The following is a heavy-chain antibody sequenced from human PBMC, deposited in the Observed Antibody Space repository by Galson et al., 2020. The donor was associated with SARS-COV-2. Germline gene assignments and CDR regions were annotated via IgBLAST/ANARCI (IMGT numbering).Heavy chain of an antibody. CDR3: ARVAAADTSEDYYGMDV. CDR1: GYTFTSYG. CDR2: ISAYNGNT. Sequence: ASVKVSCKASGYTFTSYGISWVRQAPGQGLEWMGWISAYNGNTNYAQKLQGRVTMTTDTSTSTAYMELRSLRSDDTAVYYCARVAAADTSEDYYGMDVWGQGPTVTVSS. D-gene: IGHD6-13*01. J-gene: IGHJ6*02. V-gene: IGHV1-18*01.